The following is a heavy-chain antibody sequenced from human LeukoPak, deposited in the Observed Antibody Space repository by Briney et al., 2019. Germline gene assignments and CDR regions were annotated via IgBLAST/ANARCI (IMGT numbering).Heavy chain of an antibody. V-gene: IGHV4-4*07. J-gene: IGHJ4*02. D-gene: IGHD5-24*01. CDR2: IYSSGSA. Sequence: SETLSLTCSVSGASVRGSYWSWVRQPAGRRLEWIGRIYSSGSANYHPSLKSRVTMSIDTSKNQFPLKVTSVTAADTAVYYCARVAAATTNPRFDYWGQGTLGTVSS. CDR1: GASVRGSY. CDR3: ARVAAATTNPRFDY.